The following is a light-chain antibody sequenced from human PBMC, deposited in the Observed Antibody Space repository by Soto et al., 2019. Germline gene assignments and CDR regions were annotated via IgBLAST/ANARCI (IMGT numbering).Light chain of an antibody. J-gene: IGKJ5*01. CDR3: LQHNSYPPT. V-gene: IGKV1-33*01. Sequence: DIQMTQSPSSLSASVGDRVIITCQASQDIGTYLAWYQQKSGKAPKLLIYDASYLETGVPSRFSARGSGTEFTFTISSLQPEDFATYYCLQHNSYPPTFGQGTRLEIK. CDR2: DAS. CDR1: QDIGTY.